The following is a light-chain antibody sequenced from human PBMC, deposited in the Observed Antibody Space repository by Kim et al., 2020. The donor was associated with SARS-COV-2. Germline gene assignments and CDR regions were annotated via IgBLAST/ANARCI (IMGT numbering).Light chain of an antibody. J-gene: IGLJ1*01. Sequence: GQTVTISCTGTSSNVGGYNFVSGYQQHPGKAPKLMISEVSKRPSGVPDRFSGSKSGNTASLTVSGLQAEDEADYYCSSYAGSKPYVFGTGTKVTVL. CDR2: EVS. V-gene: IGLV2-8*01. CDR1: SSNVGGYNF. CDR3: SSYAGSKPYV.